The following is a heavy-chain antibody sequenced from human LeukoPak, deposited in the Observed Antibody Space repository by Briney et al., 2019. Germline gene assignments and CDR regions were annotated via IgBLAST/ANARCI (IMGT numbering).Heavy chain of an antibody. CDR2: INTNTGNP. CDR3: ARAPPDIVVVPAAFCDY. CDR1: GYTFTSYA. Sequence: ASVKVSCKASGYTFTSYAMNWVRQAPGQGLEWMGWINTNTGNPTYAQGFTGRFVFSLDTSVSTAYLQISSLKAEDTAVYYCARAPPDIVVVPAAFCDYWGQGTLVTVSS. D-gene: IGHD2-2*01. J-gene: IGHJ4*02. V-gene: IGHV7-4-1*02.